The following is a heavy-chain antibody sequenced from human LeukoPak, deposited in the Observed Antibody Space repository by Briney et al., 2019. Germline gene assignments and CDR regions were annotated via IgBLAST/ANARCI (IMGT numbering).Heavy chain of an antibody. Sequence: ASVNVSCKASGYTFTSYGISWVRQAPGQGLEWMAWISAYNGNTNYAQKLQGRVTMTQDTSTSTAYMELRSLRSDDTAVYYCVRDLGQWLVQGIFFDYWGQGTLVTVSS. J-gene: IGHJ4*02. V-gene: IGHV1-18*01. CDR1: GYTFTSYG. CDR3: VRDLGQWLVQGIFFDY. D-gene: IGHD6-19*01. CDR2: ISAYNGNT.